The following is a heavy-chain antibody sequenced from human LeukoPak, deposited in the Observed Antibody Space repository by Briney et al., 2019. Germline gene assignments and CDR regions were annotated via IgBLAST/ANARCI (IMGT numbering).Heavy chain of an antibody. CDR1: GFTFSSYG. Sequence: GGSLRLSCAASGFTFSSYGMHWVRQAPGKGLEWVAFIRYDGSNKYYADSVKGRFTISRDNSKNTLYLQMNSLRAEDTAVYYCAKVGTNPEQWLVLDYWGQGTLVTVSS. CDR3: AKVGTNPEQWLVLDY. CDR2: IRYDGSNK. V-gene: IGHV3-30*02. D-gene: IGHD6-19*01. J-gene: IGHJ4*02.